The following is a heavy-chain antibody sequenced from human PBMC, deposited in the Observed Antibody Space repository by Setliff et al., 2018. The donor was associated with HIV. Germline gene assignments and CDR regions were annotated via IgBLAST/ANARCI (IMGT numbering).Heavy chain of an antibody. J-gene: IGHJ4*02. D-gene: IGHD5-18*01. V-gene: IGHV4-59*08. CDR3: ARLSDTAMASFDS. Sequence: SETLSLTCTVSGGSISSHYWSWIRQPPGKGLEWIGYIYYSGSTNYNPSLKSRVSMSGDTSKNQLSLKVTSVTAADTAVYYCARLSDTAMASFDSWGQGTLVTVSS. CDR2: IYYSGST. CDR1: GGSISSHY.